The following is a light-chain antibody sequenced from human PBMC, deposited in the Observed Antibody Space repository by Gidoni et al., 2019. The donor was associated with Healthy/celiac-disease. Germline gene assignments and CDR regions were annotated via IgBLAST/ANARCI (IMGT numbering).Light chain of an antibody. CDR1: SSDVGGYNY. V-gene: IGLV2-14*01. J-gene: IGLJ1*01. CDR3: SSRV. Sequence: QSALTQPASVPGSPGQSITISCTGTSSDVGGYNYVPWYQQHPGKAPKLMIYDVSNRPSGVSNRFSGSKAGNAASLTISGLQDEDEADYYCSSRVFGTGTKVTVL. CDR2: DVS.